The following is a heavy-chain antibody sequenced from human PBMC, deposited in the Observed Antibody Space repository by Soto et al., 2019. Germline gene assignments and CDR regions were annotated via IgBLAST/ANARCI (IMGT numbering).Heavy chain of an antibody. J-gene: IGHJ4*02. V-gene: IGHV1-18*01. D-gene: IGHD1-26*01. CDR1: GYTFTSYG. CDR3: ARERQWEPLLY. CDR2: ISTDKGKT. Sequence: QVQLVQSGPEVKKPGASVKVSCKTSGYTFTSYGISWVRQAPGQGLEWMGWISTDKGKTNYAQKFQGRVTMTTDTSTSTAYMELRSLRYDDTALYFCARERQWEPLLYWGQGTLVTVSS.